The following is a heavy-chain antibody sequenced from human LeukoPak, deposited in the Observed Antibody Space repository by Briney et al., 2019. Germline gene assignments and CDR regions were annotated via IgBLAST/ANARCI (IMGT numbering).Heavy chain of an antibody. CDR2: IYTTGST. CDR1: AGSINSYH. CDR3: ARAGYTISYYSLDY. V-gene: IGHV4-4*07. Sequence: PSETLSLTCTVSAGSINSYHWGWIRQPAGKGLEWIGRIYTTGSTNYNPSLEGRVTMSVDTSKNQFSLKLTSVTAADTAMYFCARAGYTISYYSLDYWGQGTLVTVSS. D-gene: IGHD1-26*01. J-gene: IGHJ4*02.